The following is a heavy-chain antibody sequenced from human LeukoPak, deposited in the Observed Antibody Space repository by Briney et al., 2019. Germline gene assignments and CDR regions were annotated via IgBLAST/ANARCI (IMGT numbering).Heavy chain of an antibody. V-gene: IGHV4-34*01. J-gene: IGHJ5*02. D-gene: IGHD2-2*01. Sequence: SETLSLTCAVYGGSFSGYYWSWIRQPPGKGLEWIGEINHSGSTNYNPSLKSRVTISVDTSKNQFSLKLSSVTAADAAVYYCARRILGYCSSTSCYANSNGRSFDPWGQGTLVTVSS. CDR1: GGSFSGYY. CDR3: ARRILGYCSSTSCYANSNGRSFDP. CDR2: INHSGST.